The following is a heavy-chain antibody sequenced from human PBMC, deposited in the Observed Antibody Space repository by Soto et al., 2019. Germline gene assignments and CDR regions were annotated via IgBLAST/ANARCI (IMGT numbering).Heavy chain of an antibody. CDR2: ISAYNGDT. CDR3: ARDYCSSTSCFPLDV. J-gene: IGHJ6*02. CDR1: GYTFTSFG. V-gene: IGHV1-18*04. Sequence: ASVKVSCKASGYTFTSFGISWVRQAPGQGLEWMGWISAYNGDTHYAQNFQGRVTMTTDTSTTTASIELRSLRSDDTAVYYCARDYCSSTSCFPLDVWGQGTTVTVSS. D-gene: IGHD2-2*01.